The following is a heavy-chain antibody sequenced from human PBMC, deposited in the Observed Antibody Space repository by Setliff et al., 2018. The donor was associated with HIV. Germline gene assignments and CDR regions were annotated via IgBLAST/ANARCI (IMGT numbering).Heavy chain of an antibody. CDR3: AKSAFGGVSPFDY. D-gene: IGHD3-16*01. Sequence: GGSLRLSCAASGFTFSNYVMSWVRQTPGKGLEWVSVISSSGGRTYHADSVKGRFTISRDNSKNTLYLQMTSLRAEDTAVYYCAKSAFGGVSPFDYWGQGTLVTVSS. J-gene: IGHJ4*02. CDR2: ISSSGGRT. V-gene: IGHV3-23*01. CDR1: GFTFSNYV.